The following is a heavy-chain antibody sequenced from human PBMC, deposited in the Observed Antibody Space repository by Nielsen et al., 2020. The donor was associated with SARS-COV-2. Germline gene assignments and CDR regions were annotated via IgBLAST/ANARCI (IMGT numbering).Heavy chain of an antibody. CDR2: IYPGDSDT. CDR1: GSSFTSYW. CDR3: ARRGSSSWWPHFDY. D-gene: IGHD6-13*01. J-gene: IGHJ4*02. Sequence: GGSLRLSCKGSGSSFTSYWIGWVSQMPGKGPEWMGIIYPGDSDTRYSPSFQGQVTISADKSISTAYLQWSSLKASDTAMYYCARRGSSSWWPHFDYWGQGTLVTVSS. V-gene: IGHV5-51*01.